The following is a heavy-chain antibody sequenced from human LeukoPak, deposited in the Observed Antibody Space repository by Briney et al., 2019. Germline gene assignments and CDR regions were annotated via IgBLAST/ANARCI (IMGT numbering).Heavy chain of an antibody. D-gene: IGHD3-10*01. CDR2: IYNGDRRNK. CDR1: GFTFRSFV. CDR3: SKERPEEYYASSSYFDW. J-gene: IGHJ4*02. Sequence: PGGSLRLSCAASGFTFRSFVMHWVRQAPGKGLEWVAAIYNGDRRNKYYADSVKGRFTISRDNSKYTVYLEMNSLRVEDTAMYYCSKERPEEYYASSSYFDWGGEGTLVT. V-gene: IGHV3-30-3*02.